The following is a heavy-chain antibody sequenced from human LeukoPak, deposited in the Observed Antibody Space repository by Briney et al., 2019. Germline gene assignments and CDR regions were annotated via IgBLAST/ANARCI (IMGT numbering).Heavy chain of an antibody. CDR2: IYHSGST. V-gene: IGHV4-39*07. Sequence: PSETLSLTCTVSGDSISTSNSYWGWIRQPPGKGLEWIGSIYHSGSTYYNPSLKSRVTISVDTSKNQFSLKLSSVTAADTAVYYCARRGKGYSSSWAQFDPWGQGTLVTVSS. J-gene: IGHJ5*02. CDR1: GDSISTSNSY. CDR3: ARRGKGYSSSWAQFDP. D-gene: IGHD6-13*01.